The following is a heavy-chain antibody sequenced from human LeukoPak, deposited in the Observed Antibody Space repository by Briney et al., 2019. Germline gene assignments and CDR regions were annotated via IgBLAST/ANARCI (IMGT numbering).Heavy chain of an antibody. CDR1: GFTFSSYN. J-gene: IGHJ4*02. D-gene: IGHD5-12*01. Sequence: PGGSLRVSCAASGFTFSSYNMNWVRQAPGKGLEWVSSISTGSGYMYYADSVKGRFTISRDNAKNSLYLQMNSLRAEDTAVYFCARAGLYSGSGLDYWGQGTLVTVSS. V-gene: IGHV3-21*01. CDR3: ARAGLYSGSGLDY. CDR2: ISTGSGYM.